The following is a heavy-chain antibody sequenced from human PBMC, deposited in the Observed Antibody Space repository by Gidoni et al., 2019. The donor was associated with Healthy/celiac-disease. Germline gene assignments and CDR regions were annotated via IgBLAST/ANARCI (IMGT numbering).Heavy chain of an antibody. Sequence: QLQLQESGPGLVKPSETLSLTCTVSGDSISSSSDYWGWIRQPPGKGREWSGSIYYSGSTYYKPSLRSRVTISVDTAKNQFSLKLSSVTAADTAVYYCARQGWAVAGFFDYWGQGTLVTVSS. CDR2: IYYSGST. D-gene: IGHD6-19*01. CDR3: ARQGWAVAGFFDY. J-gene: IGHJ4*02. V-gene: IGHV4-39*01. CDR1: GDSISSSSDY.